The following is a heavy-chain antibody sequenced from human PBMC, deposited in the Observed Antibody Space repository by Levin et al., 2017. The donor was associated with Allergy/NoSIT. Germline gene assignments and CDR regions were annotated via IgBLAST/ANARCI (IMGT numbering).Heavy chain of an antibody. CDR2: IYYSGST. Sequence: SETLSLTCTVSGGSISSSSYYWGWIRQPPGKGLEWIGSIYYSGSTYYNPSLKSRVTISVDTSKNQFSLKLSSVTAADTAVYYCARLLWELSGGAFVDYWGQGTLVTVSS. V-gene: IGHV4-39*01. CDR3: ARLLWELSGGAFVDY. J-gene: IGHJ4*02. D-gene: IGHD3-16*02. CDR1: GGSISSSSYY.